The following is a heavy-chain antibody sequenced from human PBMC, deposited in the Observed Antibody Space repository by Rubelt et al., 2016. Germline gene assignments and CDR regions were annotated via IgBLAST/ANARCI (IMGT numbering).Heavy chain of an antibody. V-gene: IGHV4-34*01. D-gene: IGHD3-3*01. CDR3: ASERITIFGAINAFDI. Sequence: QVQLQQWGAGLLKPSETLSLTCAVYGGSFSGYYWSWIRQPPGKGLEWIGEINHSGSTNYNPSLKSRVTISVDTSKNQFSLKWSSVTAADTAVYYCASERITIFGAINAFDISGQGTMGTVPS. CDR2: INHSGST. J-gene: IGHJ3*02. CDR1: GGSFSGYY.